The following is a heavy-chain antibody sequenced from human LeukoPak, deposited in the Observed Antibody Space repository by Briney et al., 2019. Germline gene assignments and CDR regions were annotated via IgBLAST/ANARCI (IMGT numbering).Heavy chain of an antibody. CDR1: GGSISSYY. D-gene: IGHD6-13*01. CDR2: IYYSGST. V-gene: IGHV4-59*12. Sequence: SETLSLTCIVSGGSISSYYWSWIRQPPGKGLEWIGYIYYSGSTNYNPSLKSRVTISVDTSKNQFSLKLSSVTAADTAVYYCASFSSSWYHDYWGQGTLVTVSS. CDR3: ASFSSSWYHDY. J-gene: IGHJ4*02.